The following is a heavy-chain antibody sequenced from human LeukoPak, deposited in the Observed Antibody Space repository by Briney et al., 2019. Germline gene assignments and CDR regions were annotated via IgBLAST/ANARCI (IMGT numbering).Heavy chain of an antibody. CDR2: IDPSSGST. J-gene: IGHJ4*02. D-gene: IGHD6-19*01. CDR3: ARGPSWFSSGWYKDY. V-gene: IGHV1-46*01. CDR1: GGTFSSYA. Sequence: RASVKVSCKASGGTFSSYAISWVRQAPGQGLEWMGLIDPSSGSTAYAQKFQGRVTMTRDTSTTTVYMDLSSLTPEDTAVYYCARGPSWFSSGWYKDYWGQGTLVTISS.